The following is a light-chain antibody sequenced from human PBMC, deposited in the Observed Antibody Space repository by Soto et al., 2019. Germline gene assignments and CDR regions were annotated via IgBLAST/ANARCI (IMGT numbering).Light chain of an antibody. V-gene: IGKV3-15*01. J-gene: IGKJ2*01. CDR2: GAS. Sequence: EILMTQSPVTLSVSPGESATLSCRASQSVAYNLAWYQQKPGQAPRLLIYGASTRATDIPARFSGSGFGTEFTLTINSLQSEDFAVYYCQQYNNWPYTFGQGTKLEIK. CDR1: QSVAYN. CDR3: QQYNNWPYT.